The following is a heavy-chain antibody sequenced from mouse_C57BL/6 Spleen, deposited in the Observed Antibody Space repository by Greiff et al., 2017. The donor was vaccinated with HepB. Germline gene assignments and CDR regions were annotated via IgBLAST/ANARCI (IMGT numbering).Heavy chain of an antibody. CDR1: GYAFSSSW. J-gene: IGHJ2*01. Sequence: QVQLQQSGPELVKPGASVKISCKASGYAFSSSWMNWVKQRPGKGLEWIGRIYPGDGDTNYNGKFKGKATLTADKSSSTAYMQLSSLTSEDSAVYYCAREVPDDYDGPDYWGQGTTLTVSS. CDR2: IYPGDGDT. V-gene: IGHV1-82*01. D-gene: IGHD2-4*01. CDR3: AREVPDDYDGPDY.